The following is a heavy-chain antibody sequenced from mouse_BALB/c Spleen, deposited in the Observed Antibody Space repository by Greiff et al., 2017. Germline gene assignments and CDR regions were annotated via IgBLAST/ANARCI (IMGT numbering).Heavy chain of an antibody. V-gene: IGHV2-9*02. J-gene: IGHJ3*01. CDR3: ARDGGYGSSLFAY. Sequence: VQLQQSGPGLVAPSQSLSITCTVSGFSLTSYGVHWVRQPPGKGLEWLGVIWAGGSTNYNSALMSRLSISKDNSKSQVFLKMNSLQTDDTAMYYCARDGGYGSSLFAYWGQGTLVTVSA. CDR2: IWAGGST. D-gene: IGHD1-1*01. CDR1: GFSLTSYG.